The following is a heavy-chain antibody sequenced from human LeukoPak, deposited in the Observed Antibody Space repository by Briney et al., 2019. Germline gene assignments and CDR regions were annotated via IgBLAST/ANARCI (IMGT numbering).Heavy chain of an antibody. CDR2: IYYSGST. J-gene: IGHJ6*03. CDR3: ARRPTARTTVTTPWGYMDV. D-gene: IGHD4-17*01. Sequence: SETLSLTCTVSGGSISSSSYYWGWIRQPPGKGLEWIGSIYYSGSTYYNPSLKSRVTISVDTSENQFSLKLSSVTAADTAVYYCARRPTARTTVTTPWGYMDVWGKGTTVTVSS. V-gene: IGHV4-39*01. CDR1: GGSISSSSYY.